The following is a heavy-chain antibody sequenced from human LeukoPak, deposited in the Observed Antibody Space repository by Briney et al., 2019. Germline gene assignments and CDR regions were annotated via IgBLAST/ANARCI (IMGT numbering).Heavy chain of an antibody. Sequence: GGSLRLSCAASGCTLRSYAMRWVRQAPGKGLGWDSVFSSGSGGTTIYADSVKGRFTISRDNSKNTLYLQMSSLRDEDTAVYYCAKNYESGRGVPYGMDVWGQGTTVTVSS. V-gene: IGHV3-23*01. CDR1: GCTLRSYA. D-gene: IGHD3-10*01. J-gene: IGHJ6*02. CDR3: AKNYESGRGVPYGMDV. CDR2: FSSGSGGTT.